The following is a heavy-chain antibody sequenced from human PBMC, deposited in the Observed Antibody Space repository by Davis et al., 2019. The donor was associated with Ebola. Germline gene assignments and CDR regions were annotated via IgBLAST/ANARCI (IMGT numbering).Heavy chain of an antibody. D-gene: IGHD3-22*01. J-gene: IGHJ5*02. V-gene: IGHV4-34*01. CDR3: ARGNLYDSSGYYYPNWFDP. CDR2: INHSGRT. CDR1: GGSISSYY. Sequence: MPSEILSLTCTAPGGSISSYYWSWIRQPPGKGLEWIGEINHSGRTNYNPSLKSRVTISVETSKNQFSLKLSSVTAADTAVYYCARGNLYDSSGYYYPNWFDPWGQGTLVTVSS.